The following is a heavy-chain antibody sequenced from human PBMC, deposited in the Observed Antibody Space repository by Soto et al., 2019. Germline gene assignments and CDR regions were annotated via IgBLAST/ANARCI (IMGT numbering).Heavy chain of an antibody. J-gene: IGHJ6*02. CDR1: GYTFTSYG. CDR3: ARGGEMATILTYYCYGMDG. Sequence: QVQLVQSGAEVKKPGASVKVSCKASGYTFTSYGISGVRQSPGQALEWMGWISAYNGNTNYAQKLQCRVTMTTDTPTSTAYRELRSLRSDATAVYYCARGGEMATILTYYCYGMDGWGQGTTVTVSS. V-gene: IGHV1-18*01. D-gene: IGHD2-21*01. CDR2: ISAYNGNT.